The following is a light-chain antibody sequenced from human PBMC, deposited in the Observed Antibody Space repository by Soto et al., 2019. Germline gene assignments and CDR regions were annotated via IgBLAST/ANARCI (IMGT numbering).Light chain of an antibody. CDR2: DVT. CDR1: SSDVGSYNF. Sequence: QSALTQPASVSGSPGQSITISCTGTSSDVGSYNFVSWYQQHPGKAPKLMIYDVTKRPSGVSDRFSGSRSGNTASLTISGLQDEDEADYYCCSYASSSTYVFGSGTKLTVL. J-gene: IGLJ1*01. CDR3: CSYASSSTYV. V-gene: IGLV2-23*02.